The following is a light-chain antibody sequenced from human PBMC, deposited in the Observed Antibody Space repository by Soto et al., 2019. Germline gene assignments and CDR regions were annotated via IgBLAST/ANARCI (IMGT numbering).Light chain of an antibody. J-gene: IGLJ1*01. CDR2: EVS. CDR3: SSYTSSSPLYV. V-gene: IGLV2-14*01. CDR1: SSDVGGYNY. Sequence: QSVLTQPASVSGSPGQSITISCTGTSSDVGGYNYVSWYQQHPGKAPKLMIYEVSNRPSGVSNRFSGSKSGNTASLTISGLQVEDEADYYCSSYTSSSPLYVFGTGTKLTVL.